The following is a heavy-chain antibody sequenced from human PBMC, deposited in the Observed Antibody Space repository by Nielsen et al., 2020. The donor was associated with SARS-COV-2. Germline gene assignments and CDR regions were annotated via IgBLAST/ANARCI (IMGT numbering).Heavy chain of an antibody. V-gene: IGHV4-31*03. CDR3: AREASGYDHYKYGMDV. CDR1: GASISSGGYF. J-gene: IGHJ6*02. D-gene: IGHD5-12*01. Sequence: SATLFLTCTVSGASISSGGYFWSWIRQHPGKGLEWIGYIYFTGRTSYNPSLKSRVAMSVDTSKNQFSLDLKSVTAADTAVYYCAREASGYDHYKYGMDVWGLGATVTVSS. CDR2: IYFTGRT.